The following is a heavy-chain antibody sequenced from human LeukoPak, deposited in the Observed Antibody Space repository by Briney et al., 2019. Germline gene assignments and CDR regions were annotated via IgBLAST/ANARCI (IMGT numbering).Heavy chain of an antibody. J-gene: IGHJ4*02. V-gene: IGHV3-30*02. CDR1: GFTFSSYG. Sequence: PGGSLRLSCAAPGFTFSSYGMHWVRQAPGKGLEWAAFIRYDGSDKYYADSVKGRFTVSRDNSKNTLYLQMNSLRAEDTTVYYCAKASGQAGYGSSTSCHYTFDYWGQGTLVTVSS. CDR2: IRYDGSDK. CDR3: AKASGQAGYGSSTSCHYTFDY. D-gene: IGHD2-2*01.